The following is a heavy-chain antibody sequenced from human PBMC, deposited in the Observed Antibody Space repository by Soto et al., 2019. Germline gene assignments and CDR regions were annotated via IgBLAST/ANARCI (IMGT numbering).Heavy chain of an antibody. V-gene: IGHV3-23*01. CDR1: GFIFRTFA. CDR2: ISDGGGST. Sequence: EVLLLESGGGLVQPGGSLRLSCAASGFIFRTFAMSWVRQAPGKGLEWVSGISDGGGSTYYADSVRGRFTISRDNSKNTLYLQMNSLRAEDTAIYYCAKDRLWFGRAPEDHWGQGILVTVSS. CDR3: AKDRLWFGRAPEDH. J-gene: IGHJ4*02. D-gene: IGHD3-10*01.